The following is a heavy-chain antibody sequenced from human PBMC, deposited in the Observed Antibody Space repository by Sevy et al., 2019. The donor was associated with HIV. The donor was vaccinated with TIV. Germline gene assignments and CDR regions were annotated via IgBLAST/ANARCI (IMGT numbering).Heavy chain of an antibody. CDR3: ARTITWGILWWWPPSRAFDI. J-gene: IGHJ3*02. V-gene: IGHV4-34*01. D-gene: IGHD2-21*01. Sequence: SETLSLTCAVYGGSFSGYYWSWIRQPPGKGLEWIGEINHSGSTNYNPSLKSRVTISVDTSKNQFSLKLSSVTAADTAVYYCARTITWGILWWWPPSRAFDIWGQGTMVTVSS. CDR1: GGSFSGYY. CDR2: INHSGST.